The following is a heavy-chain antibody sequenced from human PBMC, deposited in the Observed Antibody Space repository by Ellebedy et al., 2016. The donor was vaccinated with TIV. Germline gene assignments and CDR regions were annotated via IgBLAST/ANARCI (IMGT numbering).Heavy chain of an antibody. Sequence: ASVTVSCKASGYTFTSFGISWLRPPTGQGLEWMGGIIGMFGTANYAQKFQGRVTITAEESTSTAYMELSSLRSEDTAVYYCARSESYRPEYFQHWGQGTLVTVSS. CDR2: IIGMFGTA. D-gene: IGHD3-10*01. V-gene: IGHV1-69*13. CDR1: GYTFTSFG. CDR3: ARSESYRPEYFQH. J-gene: IGHJ1*01.